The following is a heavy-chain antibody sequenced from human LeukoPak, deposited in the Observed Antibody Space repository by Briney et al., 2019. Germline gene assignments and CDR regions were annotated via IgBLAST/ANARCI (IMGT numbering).Heavy chain of an antibody. J-gene: IGHJ3*02. D-gene: IGHD3-22*01. V-gene: IGHV4-4*07. CDR2: IYTSGST. Sequence: SETLSLTCTVSGGSISSYYWSWIRQPAGKGLEWTGRIYTSGSTNYNPSLKSRVTMSVDTSKNQFSLKLSSVTAADTAVYYCARTPYYYDSSGSSPSAFDIWGQGTMVTVSS. CDR3: ARTPYYYDSSGSSPSAFDI. CDR1: GGSISSYY.